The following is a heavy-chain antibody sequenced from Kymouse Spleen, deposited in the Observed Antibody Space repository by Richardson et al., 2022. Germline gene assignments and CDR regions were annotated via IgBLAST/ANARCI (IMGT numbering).Heavy chain of an antibody. CDR1: GFTFSSYW. CDR2: IKQDGSEK. V-gene: IGHV3-7*01. J-gene: IGHJ4*02. Sequence: EVQLVESGGGLVQPGGSLRLSCAASGFTFSSYWMSWVRQAPGKGLEWVANIKQDGSEKYYVDSVKGRFTISRDNAKNSLYLQMNSLRAEDTAVYYCARDDLLWFGTYFDYWGQGTLVTVSS. CDR3: ARDDLLWFGTYFDY. D-gene: IGHD3-10*01.